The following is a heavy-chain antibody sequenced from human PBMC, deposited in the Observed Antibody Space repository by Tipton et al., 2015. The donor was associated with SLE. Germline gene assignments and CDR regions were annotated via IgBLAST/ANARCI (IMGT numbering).Heavy chain of an antibody. V-gene: IGHV4-34*01. D-gene: IGHD6-19*01. CDR1: GGSFSGYY. CDR2: INHSGST. J-gene: IGHJ3*02. CDR3: ARVRGQWLAYDAFDI. Sequence: TLSLTCAVYGGSFSGYYWSWIRQPPGKGLEWIGEINHSGSTNYNPSLKSRVTISVDTSKNQFSLKLSSVTAADTAVYYCARVRGQWLAYDAFDIWGQGTMVTVSS.